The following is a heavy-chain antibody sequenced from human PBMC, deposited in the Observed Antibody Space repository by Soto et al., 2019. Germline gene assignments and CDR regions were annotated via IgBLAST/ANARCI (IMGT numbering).Heavy chain of an antibody. CDR1: GGSISSSSYY. CDR2: IYYSGST. J-gene: IGHJ4*02. CDR3: ARQESPRSYFDY. V-gene: IGHV4-39*01. Sequence: TLSLTCTVSGGSISSSSYYWGWIRQPPGKGLEWIGSIYYSGSTYYNPSLKSRVTISVDTSKNQFSLKLSSVTAADTAVYYCARQESPRSYFDYWGQGTLVTVSS.